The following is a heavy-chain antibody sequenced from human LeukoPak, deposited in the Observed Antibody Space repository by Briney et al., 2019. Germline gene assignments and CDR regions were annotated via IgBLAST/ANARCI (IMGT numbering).Heavy chain of an antibody. CDR3: AKDRSSKSVDNYFDY. D-gene: IGHD6-6*01. CDR2: ISWNSGSI. V-gene: IGHV3-9*01. CDR1: GFIFSTYS. Sequence: PGGSLRLSCSASGFIFSTYSMNWVRQAPGKGLEWVSGISWNSGSIGYADSVKGRFTISRDNAKNSLYLQMNSLRAEDTALYYCAKDRSSKSVDNYFDYWGQGTLVTVSS. J-gene: IGHJ4*02.